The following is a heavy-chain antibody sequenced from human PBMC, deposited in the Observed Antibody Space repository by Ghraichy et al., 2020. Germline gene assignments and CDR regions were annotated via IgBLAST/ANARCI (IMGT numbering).Heavy chain of an antibody. CDR2: IYYSGST. CDR1: GGSISSGDYY. Sequence: SETLSLTCTVSGGSISSGDYYWSWIRQPPGKGLEWIGYIYYSGSTYYNPSLKSRVTISVDTSKNQFSLKLSSVTAADTAVYYCARGDCSSTSCSSYNWFDPWGQGTLVTVSS. V-gene: IGHV4-30-4*01. CDR3: ARGDCSSTSCSSYNWFDP. J-gene: IGHJ5*02. D-gene: IGHD2-2*01.